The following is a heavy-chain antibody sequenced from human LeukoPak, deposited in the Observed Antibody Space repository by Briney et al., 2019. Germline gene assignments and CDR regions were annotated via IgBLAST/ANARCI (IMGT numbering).Heavy chain of an antibody. D-gene: IGHD3-22*01. CDR2: IWHDGSHK. CDR3: AKDGNYYDSSGYHDY. Sequence: GRSLRLSCAASGFTFSTYGMHWVRQAPGKGLEWVTVIWHDGSHKDYADSVKGRFTISRDNSKNTLYLQMNSLRAEDTAVYYCAKDGNYYDSSGYHDYWGQGTLVTVSS. J-gene: IGHJ4*02. CDR1: GFTFSTYG. V-gene: IGHV3-33*06.